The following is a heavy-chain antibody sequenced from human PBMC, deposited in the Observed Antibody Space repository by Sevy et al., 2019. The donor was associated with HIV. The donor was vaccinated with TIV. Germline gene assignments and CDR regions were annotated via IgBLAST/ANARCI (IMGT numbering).Heavy chain of an antibody. CDR3: ARAPGRYCSGGSCYSNWLDP. J-gene: IGHJ5*02. V-gene: IGHV4-4*07. CDR2: IYTSGST. D-gene: IGHD2-15*01. Sequence: SETLSLTCTVSGGSISSYYWSWIRQPAGKGLEWIGRIYTSGSTNYNPSLKSRVTMSVDTSKNQFSLKLSSVTSADTAVYYCARAPGRYCSGGSCYSNWLDPWGQGTLVTVSS. CDR1: GGSISSYY.